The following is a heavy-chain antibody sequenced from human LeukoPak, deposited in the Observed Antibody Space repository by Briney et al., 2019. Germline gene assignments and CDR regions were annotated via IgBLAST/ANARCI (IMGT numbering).Heavy chain of an antibody. D-gene: IGHD2-2*01. Sequence: SGPALVKPTQTLTLTCTFSGFSLSTSGVCVSWIRQPPGKALEWLARIDWDDDKYYSTSLKTRLTISKDTSKNQVVRTMTNMDPEDTATYYCARTTSSTSFNFDYWGQGTLVTVSS. J-gene: IGHJ4*02. V-gene: IGHV2-70*11. CDR3: ARTTSSTSFNFDY. CDR1: GFSLSTSGVC. CDR2: IDWDDDK.